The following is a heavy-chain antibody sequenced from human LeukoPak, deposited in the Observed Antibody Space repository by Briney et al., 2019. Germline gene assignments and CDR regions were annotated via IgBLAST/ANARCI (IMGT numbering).Heavy chain of an antibody. CDR1: GGSISSYY. V-gene: IGHV4-4*07. Sequence: SETRSLTCTVSGGSISSYYWSWIRQPAGKGLEWIGRIYTSGSTNYNPSLKSRVTMSVDTSKNQFSLKLSSVTAADTAVYYCARDPRIAAAGNWFDPWGQGTLVTVSS. CDR2: IYTSGST. J-gene: IGHJ5*02. D-gene: IGHD6-13*01. CDR3: ARDPRIAAAGNWFDP.